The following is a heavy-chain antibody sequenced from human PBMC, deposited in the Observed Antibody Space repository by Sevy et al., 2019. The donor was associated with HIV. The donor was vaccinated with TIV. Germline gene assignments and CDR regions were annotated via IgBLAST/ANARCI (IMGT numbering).Heavy chain of an antibody. D-gene: IGHD3-22*01. V-gene: IGHV4-30-2*01. CDR2: IYHSGST. CDR1: GGSISSGGYS. CDR3: ARGDDSSGYSLFDY. Sequence: SETLSLTCAVSGGSISSGGYSWSWIRQPPGKGLEWIGYIYHSGSTYYNPSLKSRVTISVDRSKNQFSLKLSSVTAADTAVYYCARGDDSSGYSLFDYWGQGTLVTVSS. J-gene: IGHJ4*02.